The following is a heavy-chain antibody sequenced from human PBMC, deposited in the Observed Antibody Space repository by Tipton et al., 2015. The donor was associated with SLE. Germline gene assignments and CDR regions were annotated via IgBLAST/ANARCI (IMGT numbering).Heavy chain of an antibody. Sequence: TLSLTCSVSGGSINVYYWSWVRQPPGKGLEWIGSIYHSGSTYYNPSLKSRVTISVDTSKNQFSLKLSFVTAADTAVYYCSRDLTYGDYLLGAFDIWGQGTMVTVSS. D-gene: IGHD4-17*01. CDR2: IYHSGST. CDR3: SRDLTYGDYLLGAFDI. J-gene: IGHJ3*02. V-gene: IGHV4-38-2*02. CDR1: GGSINVYY.